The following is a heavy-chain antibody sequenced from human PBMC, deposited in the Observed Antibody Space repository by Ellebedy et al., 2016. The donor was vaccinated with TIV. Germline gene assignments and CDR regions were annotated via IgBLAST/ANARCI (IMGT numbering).Heavy chain of an antibody. J-gene: IGHJ1*01. V-gene: IGHV1-18*01. CDR1: GYTFTSYG. CDR3: ARGGQPRYYDSSGAPEYFQH. D-gene: IGHD3-22*01. Sequence: AASVKVSCKASGYTFTSYGISWVRHAPGQGLEWLGWISAYNGNTNYAQKLQGKVTMTTDTSTSTAYMELRSLRSDDTAVYYCARGGQPRYYDSSGAPEYFQHWGQGTLFTVSS. CDR2: ISAYNGNT.